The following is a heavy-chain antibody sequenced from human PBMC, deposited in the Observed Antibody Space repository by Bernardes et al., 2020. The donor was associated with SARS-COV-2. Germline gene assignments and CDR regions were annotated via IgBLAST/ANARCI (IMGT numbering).Heavy chain of an antibody. CDR3: ARGPPYCSSTSCYHWYFDL. CDR1: GGSISSSSYY. CDR2: IYYSGST. D-gene: IGHD2-2*01. V-gene: IGHV4-39*07. Sequence: SETLSLTCTVSGGSISSSSYYWGWIRQPPGKGLEWIGSIYYSGSTYYNPSLKSRVTISVDTSKNQFSLKLSSVTAADTAVYYCARGPPYCSSTSCYHWYFDLWGRGTLVTVSS. J-gene: IGHJ2*01.